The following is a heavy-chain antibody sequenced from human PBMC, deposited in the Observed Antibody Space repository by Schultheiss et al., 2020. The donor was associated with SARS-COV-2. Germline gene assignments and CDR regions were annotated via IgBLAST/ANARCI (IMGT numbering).Heavy chain of an antibody. D-gene: IGHD2-15*01. CDR2: ISGSGGST. V-gene: IGHV3-23*01. CDR3: AKCRRDCSGGSCYYYYYGVDV. CDR1: GFTFSSYS. Sequence: GGSLRLSCAASGFTFSSYSMNWVRQAPGKGLEWVLAISGSGGSTYYADSVKGRFTISRDNSKNSLYLQMDSLRAEDTAVYYCAKCRRDCSGGSCYYYYYGVDVWGQGTTVTVSS. J-gene: IGHJ6*02.